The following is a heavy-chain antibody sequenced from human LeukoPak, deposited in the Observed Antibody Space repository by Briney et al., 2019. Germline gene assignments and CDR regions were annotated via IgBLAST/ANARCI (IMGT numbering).Heavy chain of an antibody. Sequence: PGRSLRLSCAASGFTFSSYAMHWVRQAPGKGLEWVSLISWDGGSTYYADSVKGRFTISRDNSKNSLYLQMNSLRAEDTALYYCAKPKAAAGTGYFDYWGQGTLVTVSS. CDR2: ISWDGGST. CDR1: GFTFSSYA. CDR3: AKPKAAAGTGYFDY. J-gene: IGHJ4*02. V-gene: IGHV3-43D*03. D-gene: IGHD6-13*01.